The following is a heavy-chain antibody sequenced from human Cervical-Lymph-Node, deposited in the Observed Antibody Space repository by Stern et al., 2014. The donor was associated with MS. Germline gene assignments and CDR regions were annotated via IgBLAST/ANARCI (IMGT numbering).Heavy chain of an antibody. CDR2: IYLDDDK. CDR3: AHSRVKYCRGGTCYSSLFDY. D-gene: IGHD2-15*01. Sequence: QVTLQESGPTLVKPTQTVTLTCTLSGFSVTTAGVGVGWIRQPPGKALEWLALIYLDDDKLYSPSLKNRLTITKDTSKNQVVLTMTNVDPVDTATYYCAHSRVKYCRGGTCYSSLFDYWGQGTLVTVSS. V-gene: IGHV2-5*02. CDR1: GFSVTTAGVG. J-gene: IGHJ4*02.